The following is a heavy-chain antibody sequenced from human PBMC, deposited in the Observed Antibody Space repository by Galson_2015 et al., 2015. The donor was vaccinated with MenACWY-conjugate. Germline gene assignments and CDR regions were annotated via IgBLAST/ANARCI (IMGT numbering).Heavy chain of an antibody. D-gene: IGHD2/OR15-2a*01. Sequence: LSLPCTVSGGSASSSGYYWPWLRPPPGQGLEWIGLIYDSGTTKYNPSLKGRVTTSLDTSKNQVSLKLSSVTAADTAVYYCAREFSYWGQGTLVTVSS. J-gene: IGHJ4*02. CDR3: AREFSY. V-gene: IGHV4-61*08. CDR2: IYDSGTT. CDR1: GGSASSSGYY.